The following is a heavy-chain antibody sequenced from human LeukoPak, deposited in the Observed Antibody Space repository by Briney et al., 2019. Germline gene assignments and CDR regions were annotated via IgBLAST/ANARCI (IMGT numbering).Heavy chain of an antibody. CDR3: ARGRSSSWYFGQSEFDY. J-gene: IGHJ4*02. Sequence: SETLSLTCAVYGGSFSGYYWSWIRQPPGKGLEWIGEINHSGSTNYNPSLKSRVTISVDTSKNRFSLKLSSVTAADTAVYYCARGRSSSWYFGQSEFDYWGQGTLVTVSP. D-gene: IGHD6-13*01. CDR1: GGSFSGYY. CDR2: INHSGST. V-gene: IGHV4-34*01.